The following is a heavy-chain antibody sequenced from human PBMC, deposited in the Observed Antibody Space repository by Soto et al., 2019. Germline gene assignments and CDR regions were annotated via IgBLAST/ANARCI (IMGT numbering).Heavy chain of an antibody. CDR3: ATTYYDFWSGSLPRFDY. V-gene: IGHV3-30*03. Sequence: LRLSCAASGXTFSSSGMHWVRQAPGKGLEWVAVISYDGSNKYYADSVKGRFTISRDNSKNTLYLQMNSLRAEDTAVYYCATTYYDFWSGSLPRFDYWGQGTLVTVSS. CDR1: GXTFSSSG. CDR2: ISYDGSNK. D-gene: IGHD3-3*01. J-gene: IGHJ4*02.